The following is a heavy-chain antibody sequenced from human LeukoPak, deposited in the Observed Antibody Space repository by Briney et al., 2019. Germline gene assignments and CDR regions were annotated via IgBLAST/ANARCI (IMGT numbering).Heavy chain of an antibody. CDR2: ISYDGSNK. J-gene: IGHJ4*02. D-gene: IGHD5-18*01. Sequence: PGGSLRLSCAASGFTFSSYAMHWVRQAPGKGLEWVAVISYDGSNKYYADSVKGRFTISRDNSKNTLYLQMNSLRAEDTAVYYCARVGYSYVQIYYFDYWGQGTLVTVSS. CDR3: ARVGYSYVQIYYFDY. V-gene: IGHV3-30-3*01. CDR1: GFTFSSYA.